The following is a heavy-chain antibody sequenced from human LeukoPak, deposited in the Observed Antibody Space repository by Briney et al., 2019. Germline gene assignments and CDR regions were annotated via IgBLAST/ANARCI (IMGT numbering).Heavy chain of an antibody. CDR2: IYHSGST. D-gene: IGHD6-19*01. V-gene: IGHV4-59*01. J-gene: IGHJ4*02. CDR3: ARDEGSGWYYFDY. CDR1: GGSISSYY. Sequence: PSETLSLTCTVSGGSISSYYWSWIRQPPGKGLEWIGYIYHSGSTNYNPSLKSRVTISVDTSKNQFSLKLTSVTAADTAVYYCARDEGSGWYYFDYWGQGTLVTVSS.